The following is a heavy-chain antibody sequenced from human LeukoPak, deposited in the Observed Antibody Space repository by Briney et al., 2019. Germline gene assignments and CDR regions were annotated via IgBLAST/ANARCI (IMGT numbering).Heavy chain of an antibody. J-gene: IGHJ4*02. CDR3: ASHMITFGGVIVTYYYFDY. V-gene: IGHV1-24*01. D-gene: IGHD3-16*02. CDR1: GYTLTELS. Sequence: ASVKVSCKVSGYTLTELSMHWVRQAPGKGLEWMGGFDPEDGETIYAQKFQGRVTITADKSTSTAYMELSSLRSEDTAVYYCASHMITFGGVIVTYYYFDYWGQGTLVTVSS. CDR2: FDPEDGET.